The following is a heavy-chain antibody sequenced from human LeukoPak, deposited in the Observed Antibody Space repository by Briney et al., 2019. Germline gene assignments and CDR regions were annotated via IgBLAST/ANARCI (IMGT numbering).Heavy chain of an antibody. CDR2: INHSGST. Sequence: PSETLSLTCAVYGGSFSGYYWSWIRQPPGKGLEWIGEINHSGSTNYNPSHKSRVTISVDTSKNQFSLKLSSVTAADTAVYYWAREARRAPKRYGSGSYNDYWGQGTLVTVSS. CDR3: AREARRAPKRYGSGSYNDY. D-gene: IGHD3-10*01. J-gene: IGHJ4*02. CDR1: GGSFSGYY. V-gene: IGHV4-34*01.